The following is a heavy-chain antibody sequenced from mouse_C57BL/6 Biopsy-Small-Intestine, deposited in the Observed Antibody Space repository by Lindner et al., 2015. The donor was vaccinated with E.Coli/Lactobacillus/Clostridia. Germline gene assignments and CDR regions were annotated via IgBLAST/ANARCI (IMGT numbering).Heavy chain of an antibody. J-gene: IGHJ1*01. CDR1: GYSFSRDT. Sequence: SVKVSCKASGYSFSRDTIHWVRQAPGERLEWMGWVDLGSGNTKYSQKFQGRVTISRDTSASTVYVEVDNLKSEDTAVYYCAGDRRWDVYDAFDVWGQGTRVTVSS. CDR3: AGDRRWDVYDAFDV. CDR2: VDLGSGNT. D-gene: IGHD2-3*01. V-gene: IGHV1-62-2*01.